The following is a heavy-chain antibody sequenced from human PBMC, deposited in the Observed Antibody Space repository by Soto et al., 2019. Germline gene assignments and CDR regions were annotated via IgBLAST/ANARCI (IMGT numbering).Heavy chain of an antibody. D-gene: IGHD2-2*01. CDR2: IYYSGST. J-gene: IGHJ4*02. V-gene: IGHV4-61*01. Sequence: SETLSLTCTVSGGSVSSGSYYWSWIRQPPGKGLEWIGYIYYSGSTNYNPSLKSRVTISVDTSKNQFSLKLSSVTAADTAVYYCARDLSIGYFDYWGQGTLVTVSS. CDR3: ARDLSIGYFDY. CDR1: GGSVSSGSYY.